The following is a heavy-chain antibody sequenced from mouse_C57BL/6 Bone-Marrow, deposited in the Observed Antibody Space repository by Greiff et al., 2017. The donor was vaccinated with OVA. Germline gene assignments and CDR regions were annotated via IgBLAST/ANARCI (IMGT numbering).Heavy chain of an antibody. D-gene: IGHD2-4*01. Sequence: QVQLQQSGAELVRPGASVTLSCKASGYTFTDYEMHWVKQTPVHGLEWIGAIDPETGGTAYNQKFKGKAILTADKSSSTAYMELRSLTSEDSAVYYCTRSPLYYDYDDGFAYWGQGTLATVSA. CDR1: GYTFTDYE. CDR2: IDPETGGT. V-gene: IGHV1-15*01. J-gene: IGHJ3*01. CDR3: TRSPLYYDYDDGFAY.